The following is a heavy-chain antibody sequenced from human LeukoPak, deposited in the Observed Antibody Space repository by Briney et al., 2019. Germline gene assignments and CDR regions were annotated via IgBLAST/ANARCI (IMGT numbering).Heavy chain of an antibody. CDR3: AKAPAPAYDSSGYYYSRFDY. D-gene: IGHD3-22*01. CDR1: GFTFSSYA. Sequence: GGSLRLSCAASGFTFSSYAMSWVRQAPGKGLEWVSAISGSGGSTSYADSVKGRFTISRDNSKNTLYLQMNSLRAEDTAVYCCAKAPAPAYDSSGYYYSRFDYWGQGTLVTVSS. J-gene: IGHJ4*02. V-gene: IGHV3-23*01. CDR2: ISGSGGST.